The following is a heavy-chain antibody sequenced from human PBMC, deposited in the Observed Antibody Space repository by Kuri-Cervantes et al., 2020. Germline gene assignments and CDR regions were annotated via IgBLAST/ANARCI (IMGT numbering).Heavy chain of an antibody. J-gene: IGHJ4*02. CDR3: AKGEYISSRTYFDY. Sequence: GGSLRLSCAASGFTFSSYEMNWVRQAPGKGLEWVSGISGSGGSTYYADSVKGRFTISRDNSKDTLYLQMSALRAEDTAVYYCAKGEYISSRTYFDYWGQGALVTVSS. CDR2: ISGSGGST. D-gene: IGHD2/OR15-2a*01. V-gene: IGHV3-23*01. CDR1: GFTFSSYE.